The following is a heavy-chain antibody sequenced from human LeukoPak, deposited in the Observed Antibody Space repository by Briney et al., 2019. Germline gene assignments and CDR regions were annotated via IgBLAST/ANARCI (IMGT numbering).Heavy chain of an antibody. J-gene: IGHJ4*02. CDR3: ARDLVLSRSVGASEKVDY. CDR2: ISSSSSYI. CDR1: GFTFSSYS. Sequence: GGSLRLSCAASGFTFSSYSMNWVRQAPGKGLEWVSSISSSSSYIYYADSVKGRFTMSRDNAKNSLYLQMDSLRAEDTAVYYCARDLVLSRSVGASEKVDYWGQGTLVTVSS. D-gene: IGHD1-26*01. V-gene: IGHV3-21*01.